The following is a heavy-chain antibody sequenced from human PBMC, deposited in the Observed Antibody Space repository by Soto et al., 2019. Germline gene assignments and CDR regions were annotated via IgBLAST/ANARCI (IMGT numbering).Heavy chain of an antibody. J-gene: IGHJ6*02. CDR1: GFTFSSYG. V-gene: IGHV3-33*01. CDR3: ARIPYGSGDWYGMDV. D-gene: IGHD3-10*01. Sequence: PGGSLRLSCAACGFTFSSYGMHWVRQAPGKGLEWVAVIWYDGSNKYYADSVKGRFTISRDNSKNTLYLQMNSLRAEDTAVYYCARIPYGSGDWYGMDVWGQGTTVTVSS. CDR2: IWYDGSNK.